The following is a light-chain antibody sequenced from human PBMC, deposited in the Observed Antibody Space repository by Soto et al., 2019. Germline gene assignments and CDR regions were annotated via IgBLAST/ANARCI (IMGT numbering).Light chain of an antibody. Sequence: QSALTQPPSASGSPGQSVTISCTGTSSDVGAYKYVSWYQQYPGKAPKLMIYEVTKRPSGVPDRFSGSKSGNTGLLTVSGVQAEDEADYYCTSYVGNDIWVFGGGTKVTVL. CDR3: TSYVGNDIWV. J-gene: IGLJ3*02. CDR1: SSDVGAYKY. CDR2: EVT. V-gene: IGLV2-8*01.